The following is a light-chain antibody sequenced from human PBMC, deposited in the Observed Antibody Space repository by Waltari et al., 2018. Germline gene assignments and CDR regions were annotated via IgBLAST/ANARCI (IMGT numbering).Light chain of an antibody. J-gene: IGKJ2*01. CDR2: WAS. V-gene: IGKV4-1*01. CDR1: QAVLHSPKDKNY. Sequence: DIVMTQSPDSLAVSLGERATINCKSSQAVLHSPKDKNYLAWYQQRPGRPPKVLSYWASTRESGVPDRFSGSGSGTEFALTISSLQPEDVAVYYCQQYHDPPYTFGQATKLEIK. CDR3: QQYHDPPYT.